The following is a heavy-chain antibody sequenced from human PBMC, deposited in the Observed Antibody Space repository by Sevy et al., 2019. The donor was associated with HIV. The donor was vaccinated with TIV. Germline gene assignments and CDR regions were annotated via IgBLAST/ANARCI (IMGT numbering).Heavy chain of an antibody. Sequence: GWSLRLSCAASGFTFDDYAMHWVRQAPGKGLEWVSGISWKSGSIGYADSVKGQFTISRDNAKNSLYLQMNSLRADDTALYYCAKEVYGGIAAAGTGEFDPWGQGTLVTVSS. CDR1: GFTFDDYA. D-gene: IGHD6-13*01. CDR3: AKEVYGGIAAAGTGEFDP. J-gene: IGHJ5*02. CDR2: ISWKSGSI. V-gene: IGHV3-9*01.